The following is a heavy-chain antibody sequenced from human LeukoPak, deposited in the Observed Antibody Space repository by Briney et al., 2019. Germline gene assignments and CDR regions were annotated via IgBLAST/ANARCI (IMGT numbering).Heavy chain of an antibody. CDR1: GGTFSSYA. CDR3: ARAPLYSSDGYYFDY. Sequence: GASVKVSCKASGGTFSSYAISWVRQAPGQGLEWMGGIIPIFGTANYAQKFQGRVTITADESTSTAYMELSSLRSEDTAVYYCARAPLYSSDGYYFDYGGKGTLVTASS. J-gene: IGHJ4*02. V-gene: IGHV1-69*13. D-gene: IGHD6-19*01. CDR2: IIPIFGTA.